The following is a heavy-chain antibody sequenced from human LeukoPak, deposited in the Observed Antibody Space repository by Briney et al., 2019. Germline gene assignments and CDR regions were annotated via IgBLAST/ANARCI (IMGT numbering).Heavy chain of an antibody. V-gene: IGHV4-59*11. CDR3: ARSYGSGSYFEN. Sequence: PSETLSLTCTVSGGSISSHYWSWIRQPPGKGLEWIGYISYSGSTKYIPSLKSRVTISVDTSKNQFSLKLSSVTAADTAVYYCARSYGSGSYFENWGQGTLVTVSS. J-gene: IGHJ4*02. CDR2: ISYSGST. D-gene: IGHD3-10*01. CDR1: GGSISSHY.